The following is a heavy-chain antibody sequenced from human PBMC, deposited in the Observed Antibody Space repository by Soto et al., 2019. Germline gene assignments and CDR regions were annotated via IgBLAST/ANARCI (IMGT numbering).Heavy chain of an antibody. Sequence: GGSLRLSCAASGFTFSSYAMSWVRQAPGKGLEWVSAISGSGGSTYYADSVKGRFTISRDNSKNTLYLQMNSLRAEDTAVYYCAQDQNYYDSSGYYSDYWGQGSLVTVSS. CDR3: AQDQNYYDSSGYYSDY. V-gene: IGHV3-23*01. D-gene: IGHD3-22*01. J-gene: IGHJ4*02. CDR2: ISGSGGST. CDR1: GFTFSSYA.